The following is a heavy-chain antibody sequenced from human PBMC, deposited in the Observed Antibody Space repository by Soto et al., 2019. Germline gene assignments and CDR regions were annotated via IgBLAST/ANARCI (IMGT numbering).Heavy chain of an antibody. CDR2: FDAYNGET. CDR1: GYTLTELS. CDR3: ARDAQSGYDGWGFDP. J-gene: IGHJ5*02. V-gene: IGHV1-24*01. Sequence: ASVKVSCKVSGYTLTELSMHWVRQAPGKGLEWMGGFDAYNGETNYAQKLQGRVTMTTDTSTSTAYMELRSLRSDDTAVYYCARDAQSGYDGWGFDPWGQGTLVTV. D-gene: IGHD5-12*01.